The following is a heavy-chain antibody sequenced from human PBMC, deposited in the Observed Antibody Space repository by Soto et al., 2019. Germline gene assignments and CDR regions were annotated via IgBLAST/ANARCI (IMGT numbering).Heavy chain of an antibody. CDR3: ASRDYDSSGSSGMDV. CDR2: IIPIFGTA. CDR1: GGTFSNYA. V-gene: IGHV1-69*13. Sequence: GASVKVSCKASGGTFSNYAISWVRQAPGQGLEWMGGIIPIFGTANYAQKFQGRVTITADESTSTAYMELSSLRSEDTAVYYCASRDYDSSGSSGMDVWGQGTTVTVSS. J-gene: IGHJ6*02. D-gene: IGHD3-22*01.